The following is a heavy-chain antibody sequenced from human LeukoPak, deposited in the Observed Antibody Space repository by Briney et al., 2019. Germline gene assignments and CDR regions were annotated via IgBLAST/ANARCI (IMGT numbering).Heavy chain of an antibody. CDR1: GFPFSSYS. J-gene: IGHJ4*02. CDR2: ISTSSIYI. V-gene: IGHV3-21*01. Sequence: GMSLRLSCAASGFPFSSYSMNWVRQAPGKGLEWVSSISTSSIYIYYANSLKGRFTISRDNAKNSLYLQMISLGAEDTAVYFCARGSGVTMIVDSFDYWGQGTLVTVSS. CDR3: ARGSGVTMIVDSFDY. D-gene: IGHD3-22*01.